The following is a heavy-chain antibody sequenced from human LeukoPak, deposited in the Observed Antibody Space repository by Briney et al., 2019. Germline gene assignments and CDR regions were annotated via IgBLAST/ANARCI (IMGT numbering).Heavy chain of an antibody. Sequence: GGSLRLSCEASGFTFSRSSMNWVRQAPGKGLEWVSSISTSSSYIYYADSVKGRFTISRDNSKNTLYLQMNSLRAEDTAVYYCAKVRMITMIAYDAFDIWGQGTMVTVSS. CDR1: GFTFSRSS. J-gene: IGHJ3*02. CDR2: ISTSSSYI. V-gene: IGHV3-21*04. CDR3: AKVRMITMIAYDAFDI. D-gene: IGHD3-22*01.